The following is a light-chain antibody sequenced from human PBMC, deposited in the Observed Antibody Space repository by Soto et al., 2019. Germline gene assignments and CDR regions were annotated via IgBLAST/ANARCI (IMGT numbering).Light chain of an antibody. J-gene: IGKJ3*01. CDR3: QQYNNWLS. CDR1: QSVSSN. V-gene: IGKV3-15*01. CDR2: GAS. Sequence: EIVMTQSPATLSVSPGERATLCCRASQSVSSNLAWYQQKPGQAPRLLIYGASTRATGIPARFSGSGSGTEFTLTISSLQSEDFAVYYCQQYNNWLSFGPGTKVDIK.